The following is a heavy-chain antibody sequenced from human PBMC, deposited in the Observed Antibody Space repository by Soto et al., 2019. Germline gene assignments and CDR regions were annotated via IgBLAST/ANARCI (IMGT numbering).Heavy chain of an antibody. D-gene: IGHD3-10*01. Sequence: PSETLSLTCAVYGGTFSGYFWSWVRQPPGKGLEWIGEIEHNGNNNINPSLKSRVTMSVDTSKNQISLTLTSVTAADTAVYYCARDFRYFPYWGQGTLVTLSS. CDR3: ARDFRYFPY. CDR2: IEHNGNN. J-gene: IGHJ4*02. V-gene: IGHV4-34*08. CDR1: GGTFSGYF.